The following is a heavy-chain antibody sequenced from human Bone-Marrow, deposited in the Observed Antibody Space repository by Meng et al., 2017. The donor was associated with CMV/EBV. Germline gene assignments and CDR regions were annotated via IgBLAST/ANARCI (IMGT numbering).Heavy chain of an antibody. J-gene: IGHJ6*02. D-gene: IGHD6-6*01. CDR1: GFTFSSYS. CDR2: ISSSSYI. V-gene: IGHV3-21*01. CDR3: ARDRIAAIKENYYYYGMDV. Sequence: GESLKISCAASGFTFSSYSMNWVRQAPGKGLEWVSSISSSSYIYYADSVKGRFTISRDNAKNSLYLQMNSLRAEDTAVYYCARDRIAAIKENYYYYGMDVWGQGTTVTVSS.